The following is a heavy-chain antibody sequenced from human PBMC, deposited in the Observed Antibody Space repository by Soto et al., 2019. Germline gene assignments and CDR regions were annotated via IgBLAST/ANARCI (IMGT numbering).Heavy chain of an antibody. D-gene: IGHD6-6*01. V-gene: IGHV5-51*01. J-gene: IGHJ6*02. CDR1: GYSVTSYW. CDR3: ARLSSRDYYYYGMDV. CDR2: IYPGDSDT. Sequence: PGESLKISCKGSGYSVTSYWIGWVRQMPGKGLEWMGIIYPGDSDTRYSPSFQGQVTISADKSISTAYLQWSSLKASDTAMYYCARLSSRDYYYYGMDVWGQGTTVTVSS.